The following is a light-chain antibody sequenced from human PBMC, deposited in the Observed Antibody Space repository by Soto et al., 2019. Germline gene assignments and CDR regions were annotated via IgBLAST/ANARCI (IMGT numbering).Light chain of an antibody. CDR1: SSDVGGYNF. J-gene: IGLJ2*01. Sequence: QSVLTQPASMSGSPGQSITIPCTGTSSDVGGYNFVSWYQQHPGKAPKLMIYDVNTRPSGVSNRFSGSKSGNTASLTISGLQAEDEADYFCSSYTSSSTVVFGGRTKLTVL. CDR2: DVN. V-gene: IGLV2-14*03. CDR3: SSYTSSSTVV.